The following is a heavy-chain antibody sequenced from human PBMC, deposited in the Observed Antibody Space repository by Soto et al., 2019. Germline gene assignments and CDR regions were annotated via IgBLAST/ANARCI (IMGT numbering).Heavy chain of an antibody. CDR1: GGSFSGYY. CDR3: ARNDFWSGYYTAGGYYYGMDV. D-gene: IGHD3-3*01. CDR2: INHSGRT. Sequence: SETLSLTCAVYGGSFSGYYWSWIRQPPGKGLEWIGEINHSGRTNYNPSLKSRVTISVDTSKNQFSLKLSSVTAADTAVYYCARNDFWSGYYTAGGYYYGMDVWGQGTTVTVSS. J-gene: IGHJ6*02. V-gene: IGHV4-34*01.